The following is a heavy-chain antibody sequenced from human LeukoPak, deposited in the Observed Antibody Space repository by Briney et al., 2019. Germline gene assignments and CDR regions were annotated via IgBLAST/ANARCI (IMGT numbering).Heavy chain of an antibody. J-gene: IGHJ4*02. D-gene: IGHD2-15*01. V-gene: IGHV4-59*01. CDR2: IYYSGST. CDR1: GGSISSYY. Sequence: SETLSLTCTVSGGSISSYYWSWIRQPPGKGLEWIGYIYYSGSTNYNPSLKSRVTISVDTSKNQFSPKLSSVTAADTAVYYCARGSVVVAATGSPDFDYWGQGTLVTVSS. CDR3: ARGSVVVAATGSPDFDY.